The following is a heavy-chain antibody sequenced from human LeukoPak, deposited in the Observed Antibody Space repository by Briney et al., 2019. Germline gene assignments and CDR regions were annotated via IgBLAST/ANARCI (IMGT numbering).Heavy chain of an antibody. D-gene: IGHD5-12*01. V-gene: IGHV1-8*02. J-gene: IGHJ4*02. CDR1: GYTFTSYD. CDR2: MNPNSGNT. CDR3: ARDIVATIYAFDY. Sequence: ASVKVSCKASGYTFTSYDINWVRQATGQGLEWMGWMNPNSGNTGCAQKLQGRVTMTTDTSTSTAYMELRSLRSDDTAVYYCARDIVATIYAFDYWGQGILVTVSS.